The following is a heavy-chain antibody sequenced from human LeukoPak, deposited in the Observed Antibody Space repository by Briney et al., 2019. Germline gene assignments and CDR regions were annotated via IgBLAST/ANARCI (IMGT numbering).Heavy chain of an antibody. CDR1: GGTFSSYA. J-gene: IGHJ4*02. V-gene: IGHV1-69*04. CDR3: ASYYYDSSGYYYPIDY. CDR2: IIPILGIA. Sequence: ASVKVSCKASGGTFSSYAISWVRQAPGQGLEWMGRIIPILGIANYAQKFQGRVTITADKSTSTAYMELRSLRSEDTAVYYCASYYYDSSGYYYPIDYWGQGTLVTVSS. D-gene: IGHD3-22*01.